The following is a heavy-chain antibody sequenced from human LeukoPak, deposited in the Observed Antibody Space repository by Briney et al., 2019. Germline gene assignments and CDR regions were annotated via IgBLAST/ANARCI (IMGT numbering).Heavy chain of an antibody. Sequence: PSETLSLTCTVSGGSISSYYWSWIRQPPGKGLEWLGYIYYSGSTNYNPSLKSRVTISVDTSKNQFSLKLSSVTAADTAVYYCARVAYCSSTSCYPDYWGQGTLVTVSS. J-gene: IGHJ4*02. CDR1: GGSISSYY. V-gene: IGHV4-59*01. D-gene: IGHD2-2*01. CDR3: ARVAYCSSTSCYPDY. CDR2: IYYSGST.